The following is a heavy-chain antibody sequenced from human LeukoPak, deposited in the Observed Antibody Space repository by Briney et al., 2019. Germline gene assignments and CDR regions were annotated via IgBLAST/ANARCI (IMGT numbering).Heavy chain of an antibody. Sequence: ASVKVSCKASGYTFTGYYMHWVRQAAGQGLEWMGRINPNSGGTNYAQKFQGRVTMTRDTSISTAYMELSRLRSDDTAVYYCARDHLGGGFDPWGQGTRVTVSS. D-gene: IGHD3-10*01. V-gene: IGHV1-2*06. CDR2: INPNSGGT. CDR1: GYTFTGYY. J-gene: IGHJ5*02. CDR3: ARDHLGGGFDP.